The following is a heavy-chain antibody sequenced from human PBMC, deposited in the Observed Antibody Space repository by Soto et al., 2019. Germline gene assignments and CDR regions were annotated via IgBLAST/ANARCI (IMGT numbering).Heavy chain of an antibody. J-gene: IGHJ4*02. CDR3: ARGRWLRSAFDY. D-gene: IGHD5-12*01. V-gene: IGHV4-34*01. Sequence: QVQLQQWGAGLLKPSETLSLTCAVYGGSFSGYYWSWIRQPPGKGLEWIGEINHSGSTNYNPSLKSRVTISVDTSKNQFSLKLSSVTAADTAVYYCARGRWLRSAFDYWGPGTLVTVSS. CDR1: GGSFSGYY. CDR2: INHSGST.